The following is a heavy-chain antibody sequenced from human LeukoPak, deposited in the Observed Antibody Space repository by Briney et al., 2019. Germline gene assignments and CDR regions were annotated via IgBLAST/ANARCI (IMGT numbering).Heavy chain of an antibody. D-gene: IGHD1-7*01. CDR3: ARRLELEGNDY. Sequence: SETLSLTCTVSGGSISSNSYYWGWIRQPPGKGLEWIGSIYYSGSTYYHPSLKSRVTISVDTSKNQFSLKLSSVTAADTAVYYYARRLELEGNDYWGQGTLVTVSS. V-gene: IGHV4-39*07. CDR1: GGSISSNSYY. J-gene: IGHJ4*02. CDR2: IYYSGST.